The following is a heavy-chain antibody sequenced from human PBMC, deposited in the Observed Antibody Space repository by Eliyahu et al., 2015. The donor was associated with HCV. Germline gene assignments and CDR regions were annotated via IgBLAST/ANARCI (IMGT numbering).Heavy chain of an antibody. V-gene: IGHV3-53*01. D-gene: IGHD2-21*02. CDR3: ARRVTSGNDIYFDY. J-gene: IGHJ4*02. Sequence: EVQLVESGGGLIQPGGSLRLSCAASGFTISSNYMSWVRQAPGKGLEWISVIYSDGSTYYADSVKGRFTISRDNSKNTLYLQMNSLRAEDTAVYYCARRVTSGNDIYFDYWGQGTLVTVSS. CDR2: IYSDGST. CDR1: GFTISSNY.